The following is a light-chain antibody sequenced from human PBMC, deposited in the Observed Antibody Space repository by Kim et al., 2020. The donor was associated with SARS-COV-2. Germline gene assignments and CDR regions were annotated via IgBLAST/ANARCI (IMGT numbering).Light chain of an antibody. CDR2: EDN. J-gene: IGLJ3*02. CDR3: QSYDSSNPWV. V-gene: IGLV6-57*03. Sequence: KTVTISCTPRAGSIASNYVQWYQQRPGSAPTTVIYEDNQRPSGVPDRFSGSIDSSSNSASLTISGLKTEDEADYYCQSYDSSNPWVFGGGTQLTVL. CDR1: AGSIASNY.